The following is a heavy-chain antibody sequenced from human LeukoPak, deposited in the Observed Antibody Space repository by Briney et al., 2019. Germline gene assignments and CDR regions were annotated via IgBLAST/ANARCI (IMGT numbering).Heavy chain of an antibody. V-gene: IGHV3-33*08. J-gene: IGHJ4*02. CDR2: IWNDGSKK. D-gene: IGHD3-16*01. CDR1: GFSFSTFG. CDR3: GRDSLGGDY. Sequence: GRSLRLSCAASGFSFSTFGMHWARRAPGKGLEWVAVIWNDGSKKFYAESVKGRFAISRDNSQNTLYLQMNRLRAEDTAVYYCGRDSLGGDYWGQGTLVTVSS.